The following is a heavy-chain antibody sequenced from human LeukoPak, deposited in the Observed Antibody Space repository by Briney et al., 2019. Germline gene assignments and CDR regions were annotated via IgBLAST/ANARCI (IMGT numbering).Heavy chain of an antibody. CDR2: INHSGST. Sequence: SETLSLTCAVYGGSFSGYYWSWIRQPPGKGLEWTGEINHSGSTNYNPSLKSRVTISVDTSKNQFSLKLSSVTAADTAVYYCARGPDSSSSSWFDPWGQGTLVTVSS. CDR1: GGSFSGYY. CDR3: ARGPDSSSSSWFDP. D-gene: IGHD6-6*01. V-gene: IGHV4-34*01. J-gene: IGHJ5*02.